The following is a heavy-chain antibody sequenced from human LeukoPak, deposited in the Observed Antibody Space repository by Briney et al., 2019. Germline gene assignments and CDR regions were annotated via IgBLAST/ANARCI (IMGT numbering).Heavy chain of an antibody. V-gene: IGHV1-46*01. CDR2: INPSGGST. CDR1: GYTFTSYY. Sequence: ASVKVSCKASGYTFTSYYMHWVRQAPGQGLEWMGIINPSGGSTSYAQKFQGRVTITADESTSTAYMELSSLRSEDTAVYYCARVSGGSGGDYWGQGTLVTVSS. CDR3: ARVSGGSGGDY. D-gene: IGHD6-25*01. J-gene: IGHJ4*02.